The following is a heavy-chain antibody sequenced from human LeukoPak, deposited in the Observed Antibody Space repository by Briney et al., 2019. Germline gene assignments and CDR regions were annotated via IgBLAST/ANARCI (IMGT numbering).Heavy chain of an antibody. CDR1: GFTFSSYA. CDR3: AKVSRKPLIAGAGTRYFQH. D-gene: IGHD6-19*01. V-gene: IGHV3-23*01. Sequence: GGSLRLSCAASGFTFSSYAMSWVRQAPGKGLEWVSAISGSGCSTYYADSVNGRYTIYRDNSKNTLYLQINSLRAEDTAVYYCAKVSRKPLIAGAGTRYFQHWGQGTLVTVSS. CDR2: ISGSGCST. J-gene: IGHJ1*01.